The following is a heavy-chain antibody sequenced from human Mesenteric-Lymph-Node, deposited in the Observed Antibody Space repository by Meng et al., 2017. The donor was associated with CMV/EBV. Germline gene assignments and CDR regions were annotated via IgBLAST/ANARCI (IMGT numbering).Heavy chain of an antibody. CDR1: GFTFDDYA. V-gene: IGHV3-9*01. D-gene: IGHD3-3*02. Sequence: SLKISCAASGFTFDDYAMHWVRQAPGKGLEWVSGISWNSGSIGYADSVKGRFTISRDNAKNSLYLQLNSLRAEDTAVYYCAREGIRGDCWGQGTLVTVSS. J-gene: IGHJ4*02. CDR3: AREGIRGDC. CDR2: ISWNSGSI.